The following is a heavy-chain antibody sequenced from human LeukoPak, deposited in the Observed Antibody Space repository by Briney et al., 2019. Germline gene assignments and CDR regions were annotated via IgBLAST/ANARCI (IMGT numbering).Heavy chain of an antibody. CDR1: GYTFTSYY. J-gene: IGHJ4*02. V-gene: IGHV1-46*01. CDR3: ARAKYWLIAAAGTGKGFDY. D-gene: IGHD6-13*01. Sequence: GASVKVSCKASGYTFTSYYMHWVRQAPGQGLEWMGIINPSGGSTSYAQKFQGRVTMTRDTSTSTVYMELSSLRSEDTAVYYCARAKYWLIAAAGTGKGFDYWGQGTLVTVSS. CDR2: INPSGGST.